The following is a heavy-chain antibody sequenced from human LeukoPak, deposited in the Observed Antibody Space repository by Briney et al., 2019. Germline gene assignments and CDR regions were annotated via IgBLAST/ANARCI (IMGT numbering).Heavy chain of an antibody. J-gene: IGHJ4*02. D-gene: IGHD5-24*01. V-gene: IGHV3-30*04. CDR3: ARGGYVEMATIFDY. Sequence: GGSLRLSCAASAFTFSSYALHWVRQAPGKGLEWVAVISNDGSKKDYADSVKGRFTISRDNAKNSLYLQMNSLRAEDTAVYYCARGGYVEMATIFDYWGQGTVVTVSS. CDR2: ISNDGSKK. CDR1: AFTFSSYA.